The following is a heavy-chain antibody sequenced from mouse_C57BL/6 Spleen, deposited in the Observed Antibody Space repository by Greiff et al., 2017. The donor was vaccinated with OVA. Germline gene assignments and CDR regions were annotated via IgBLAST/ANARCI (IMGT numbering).Heavy chain of an antibody. D-gene: IGHD1-1*01. Sequence: EVMLVESGGGLVQPGGSLKLSCAASGFTFSDYYMYWVRQTPEKRLEWVAYISNGGGSTYYPDTVKGRFTISRDNAKNTLYLQMSRLKSEDTAMYYCARWNYGSDWYFDVWGTGTTVTVSS. CDR2: ISNGGGST. CDR1: GFTFSDYY. V-gene: IGHV5-12*01. CDR3: ARWNYGSDWYFDV. J-gene: IGHJ1*03.